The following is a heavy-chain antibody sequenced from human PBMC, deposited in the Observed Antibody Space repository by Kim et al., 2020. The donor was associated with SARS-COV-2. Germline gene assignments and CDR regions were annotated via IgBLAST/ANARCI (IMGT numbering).Heavy chain of an antibody. J-gene: IGHJ3*02. CDR2: INHSGST. V-gene: IGHV4-34*01. CDR1: GGSFSGYY. Sequence: SETLSLTCAVYGGSFSGYYWSWIRQPPGKGLEWIGEINHSGSTNYNPSLKSRVTISVDTSKNQFSLKLSSVTAADTAVYYCAREVPPDYGDYHTLNDAFDIWGQGTMVTVSS. D-gene: IGHD4-17*01. CDR3: AREVPPDYGDYHTLNDAFDI.